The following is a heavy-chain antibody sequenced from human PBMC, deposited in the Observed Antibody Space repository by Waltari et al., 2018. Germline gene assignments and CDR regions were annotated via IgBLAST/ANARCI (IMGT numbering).Heavy chain of an antibody. CDR2: IQRSGRT. CDR1: GDSMSSSDW. CDR3: ARDRGRGIYLDS. D-gene: IGHD2-15*01. Sequence: QMQLQESGPGLVKPSGTLSLTCTVSGDSMSSSDWWSWVRQTPEKGLEWIGQIQRSGRTHYNPSFESRVTISIDTSKNQFSLKVTSTTAADTAVYYCARDRGRGIYLDSWGRGTLVTVSP. V-gene: IGHV4-4*02. J-gene: IGHJ4*02.